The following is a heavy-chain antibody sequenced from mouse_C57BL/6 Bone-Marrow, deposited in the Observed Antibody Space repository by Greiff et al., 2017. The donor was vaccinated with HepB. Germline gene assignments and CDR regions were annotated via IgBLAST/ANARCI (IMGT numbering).Heavy chain of an antibody. CDR1: GFTFSDYG. CDR3: ARTLLRYEYFDV. Sequence: EVKVVESGGGLVKPGGSLKLSCAASGFTFSDYGMHWVRQAPEKGLEWVAYISSGSSTIYYADTVKGRFTISRDNATNTLFLQMTSLRSEDTAMYYCARTLLRYEYFDVWGTGTTVTVSS. V-gene: IGHV5-17*01. J-gene: IGHJ1*03. CDR2: ISSGSSTI. D-gene: IGHD1-1*01.